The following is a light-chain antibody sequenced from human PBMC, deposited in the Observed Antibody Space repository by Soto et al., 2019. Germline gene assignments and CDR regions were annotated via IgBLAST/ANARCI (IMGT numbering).Light chain of an antibody. Sequence: DIPMTQSPSTLSASVGDSVTITGRASQNIRYWLAWYPQKPGTAPQPLIYDASSLKSGVPARFSGSGSGTEFTLTISSLQPDDFATYYCQHYNTYSTFGQGTRVEI. V-gene: IGKV1-5*01. CDR2: DAS. J-gene: IGKJ5*01. CDR3: QHYNTYST. CDR1: QNIRYW.